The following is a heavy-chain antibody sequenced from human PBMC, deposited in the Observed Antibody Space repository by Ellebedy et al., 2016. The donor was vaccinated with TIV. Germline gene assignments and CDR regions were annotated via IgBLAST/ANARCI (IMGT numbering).Heavy chain of an antibody. V-gene: IGHV1-3*01. CDR2: INAGNGNT. D-gene: IGHD1-26*01. CDR1: GYTFTSYA. Sequence: ASVKVSCKASGYTFTSYAMHWVRQAPGQRLEWMGWINAGNGNTKYSQKFQGRVTMTRNPSISTAYMELSSLRSEDTAVYYCASWGRSGSYANDAFDIWGQGTMVTVSS. CDR3: ASWGRSGSYANDAFDI. J-gene: IGHJ3*02.